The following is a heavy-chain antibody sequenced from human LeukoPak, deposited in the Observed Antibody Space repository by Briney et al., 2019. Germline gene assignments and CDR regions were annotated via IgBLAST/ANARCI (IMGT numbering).Heavy chain of an antibody. J-gene: IGHJ4*02. CDR2: INHSGST. D-gene: IGHD3-16*02. V-gene: IGHV4-34*01. CDR3: ARGRTIWGSYRFGY. Sequence: PSETLSPTCAVYGGSFSGYYWSWIRQPPGKGLEWIGEINHSGSTNYNPSLKSRVTISVDTSKNQFSLKLSSVTAADTAVYYCARGRTIWGSYRFGYWGQGTLVTVSS. CDR1: GGSFSGYY.